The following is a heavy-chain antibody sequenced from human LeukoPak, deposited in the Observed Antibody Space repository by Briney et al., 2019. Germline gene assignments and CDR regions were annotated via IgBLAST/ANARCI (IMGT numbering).Heavy chain of an antibody. CDR1: GSTIGSYW. CDR2: IRQDGSEK. J-gene: IGHJ3*01. CDR3: ARAGYYGDDAFDL. V-gene: IGHV3-7*01. D-gene: IGHD2/OR15-2a*01. Sequence: PGGSLRLSCAGSGSTIGSYWMSWVRQAPGKGLEWVANIRQDGSEKYYVDSVKGRLTISRDNAKNSLYLQMNSLRAEDTGIYYCARAGYYGDDAFDLWGQGTMVTVSS.